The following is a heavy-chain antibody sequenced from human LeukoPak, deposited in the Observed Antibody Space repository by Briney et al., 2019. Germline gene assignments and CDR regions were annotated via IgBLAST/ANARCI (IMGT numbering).Heavy chain of an antibody. D-gene: IGHD1-26*01. V-gene: IGHV1-18*01. CDR3: ARAAPATGYSWFDP. CDR2: ISAYNGNT. Sequence: GASVKVSCKASGYTFTSYGISWVRQAPGQGLEWMGWISAYNGNTNYAQKLQGRVTMTTDTSTSTAYMELRSLRSDDTAVYYCARAAPATGYSWFDPWGQGTLVTVSS. J-gene: IGHJ5*02. CDR1: GYTFTSYG.